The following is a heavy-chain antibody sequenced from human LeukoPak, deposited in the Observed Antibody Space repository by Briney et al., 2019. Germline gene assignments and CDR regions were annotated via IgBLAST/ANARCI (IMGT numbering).Heavy chain of an antibody. CDR2: INPKSGAA. D-gene: IGHD3-22*01. J-gene: IGHJ4*02. Sequence: ASVKVSCKGSGYIFSDYYMHWVRQAPGQGLEWLGWINPKSGAADYAQQFRGRVTMTMDTSINTDYMEMKRVTSDDTAVYYCARQDFDSSGYDFDYWGQGTLVTVSS. CDR3: ARQDFDSSGYDFDY. CDR1: GYIFSDYY. V-gene: IGHV1-2*02.